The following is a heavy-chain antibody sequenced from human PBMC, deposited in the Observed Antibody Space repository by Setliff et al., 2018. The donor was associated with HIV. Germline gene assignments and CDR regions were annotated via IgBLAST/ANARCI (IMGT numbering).Heavy chain of an antibody. J-gene: IGHJ6*02. CDR2: IYPGDSDT. Sequence: GESLKISCKGSGYGFSSYWIGWVRQMPGKGLEWMGIIYPGDSDTRYSPSFQGQVTISADKSISTAYLQWSSLKASDTAMYYCARLLMPRGFSYGSYYYYGMDVWGQGTAVTVSS. D-gene: IGHD5-18*01. CDR1: GYGFSSYW. V-gene: IGHV5-51*01. CDR3: ARLLMPRGFSYGSYYYYGMDV.